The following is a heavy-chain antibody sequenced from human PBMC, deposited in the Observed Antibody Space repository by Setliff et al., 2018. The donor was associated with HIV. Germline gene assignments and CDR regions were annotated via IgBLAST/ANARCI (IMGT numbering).Heavy chain of an antibody. D-gene: IGHD3-10*01. J-gene: IGHJ4*01. CDR1: GFTFSTYG. CDR2: IGSSNHGI. V-gene: IGHV3-48*04. Sequence: GGSVRLSCAASGFTFSTYGMTWVRQAPGKGLDWVAHIGSSNHGIHYTASVQGRFTVSRDNANNLLFLQMNNLRAEDTAVYYCASFYGDYGYWGHGTQVTVSS. CDR3: ASFYGDYGY.